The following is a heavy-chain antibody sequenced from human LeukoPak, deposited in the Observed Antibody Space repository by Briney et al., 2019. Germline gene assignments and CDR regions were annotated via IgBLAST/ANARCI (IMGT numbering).Heavy chain of an antibody. CDR2: ISGSGGST. J-gene: IGHJ3*02. D-gene: IGHD3-22*01. Sequence: PGGSLRLSCAASGFTFSNYAMSWVRQAPGKGLEWVSAISGSGGSTYSADSVKGRFTISRDNSTKTLYLQMNSLRPEDTAVYYCAKDGDYYDSSGYYFDRAFDIWGQGTMVTVSS. V-gene: IGHV3-23*01. CDR1: GFTFSNYA. CDR3: AKDGDYYDSSGYYFDRAFDI.